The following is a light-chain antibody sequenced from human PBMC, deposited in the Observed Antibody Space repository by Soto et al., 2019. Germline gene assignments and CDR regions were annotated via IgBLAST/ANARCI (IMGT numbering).Light chain of an antibody. CDR1: SSDVGTYDY. V-gene: IGLV2-8*01. Sequence: QSGLTQPPSTSGSPGQPVTFSCTGTSSDVGTYDYVSWYQQYPGKAPKLLIYGLTRRHSGVPDRFSGSKPGNTAALTVSGLQAEDEAYYYCILYAGRSMYVFGTGTKV. CDR2: GLT. J-gene: IGLJ1*01. CDR3: ILYAGRSMYV.